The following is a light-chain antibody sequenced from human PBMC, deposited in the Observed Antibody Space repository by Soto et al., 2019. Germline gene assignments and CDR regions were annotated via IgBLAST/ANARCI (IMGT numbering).Light chain of an antibody. CDR2: GTS. CDR1: QTVSSGY. CDR3: QQYNNWPLT. J-gene: IGKJ4*01. Sequence: ESVLTQSPGTLSLSTGEKATLSCRASQTVSSGYLGWYQQKPGQAPRLLIYGTSNRATGIPDRFSGTGSGTDFTLTFSSLQSEDFAVYYCQQYNNWPLTFGGGTKVDIK. V-gene: IGKV3-20*01.